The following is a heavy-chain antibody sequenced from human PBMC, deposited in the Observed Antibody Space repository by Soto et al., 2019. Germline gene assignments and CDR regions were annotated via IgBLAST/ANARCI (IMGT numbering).Heavy chain of an antibody. CDR2: ISGSGGST. Sequence: GGSLRLSCAASGFTFSSYAMSWVRQAPGKGLEWVSAISGSGGSTYYADSVKGRFTISRDNSKNTLYLQMNSLRAEDTAVYYCAKDLSICSGGSCYLGVAFDIWGQGTMVTVSS. CDR1: GFTFSSYA. J-gene: IGHJ3*02. CDR3: AKDLSICSGGSCYLGVAFDI. D-gene: IGHD2-15*01. V-gene: IGHV3-23*01.